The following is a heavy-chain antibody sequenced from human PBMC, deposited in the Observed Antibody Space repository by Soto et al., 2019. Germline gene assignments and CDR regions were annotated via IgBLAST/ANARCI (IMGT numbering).Heavy chain of an antibody. CDR3: AREHSGYGPNALYYFDY. CDR1: GCSISSYY. CDR2: IYYSGST. J-gene: IGHJ4*02. D-gene: IGHD5-12*01. Sequence: SETLSLTCTVSGCSISSYYWSWIRQPPGKGLEWIGYIYYSGSTNYNPSLKSRVTISVDTSKNQFSLKLSSVTAADTAVYYCAREHSGYGPNALYYFDYWGQGTLVTVSS. V-gene: IGHV4-59*12.